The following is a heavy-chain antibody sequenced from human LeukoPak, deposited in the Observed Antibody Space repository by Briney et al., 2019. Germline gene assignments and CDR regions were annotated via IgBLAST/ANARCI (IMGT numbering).Heavy chain of an antibody. Sequence: PSETLSLTCTVSGGSISSSSNYWGWIRQPPGKGLEWIGNIFFSGSTYYNPSLKSRVTISVDTSKNKFSLKLSSVTAADTAVYYCARDSMITFGGTHYMDVWGKGTTVTVSS. CDR3: ARDSMITFGGTHYMDV. V-gene: IGHV4-39*07. CDR2: IFFSGST. CDR1: GGSISSSSNY. D-gene: IGHD3-16*01. J-gene: IGHJ6*03.